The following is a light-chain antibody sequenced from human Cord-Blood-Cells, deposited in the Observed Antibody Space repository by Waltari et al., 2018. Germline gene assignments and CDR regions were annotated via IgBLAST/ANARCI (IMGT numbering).Light chain of an antibody. CDR2: ASS. CDR1: RSVAGTYNL. V-gene: IGLV2-23*01. Sequence: QSALPQPASASGSPGQSITLSCPGTRSVAGTYNLVSWYPQPPGTAPKPMIYASSTQPSGVSNRFSGSKSGNTASLTISGLQAEDEADYYCCSYAGSSTLVFGGGTKLTVL. J-gene: IGLJ2*01. CDR3: CSYAGSSTLV.